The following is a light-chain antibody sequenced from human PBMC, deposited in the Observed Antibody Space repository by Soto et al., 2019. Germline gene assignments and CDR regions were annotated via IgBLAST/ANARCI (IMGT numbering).Light chain of an antibody. Sequence: DIQMTQSPSSLSASVGDRVTITCRASQSISSYLNWYQRKPGKAPKLLIYAASTLQSGVPSSFSGSGSGTDLTLTISSLQPEDFATYYCQQSYSAPWTFGQGTKVEIK. CDR2: AAS. CDR1: QSISSY. V-gene: IGKV1-39*01. J-gene: IGKJ1*01. CDR3: QQSYSAPWT.